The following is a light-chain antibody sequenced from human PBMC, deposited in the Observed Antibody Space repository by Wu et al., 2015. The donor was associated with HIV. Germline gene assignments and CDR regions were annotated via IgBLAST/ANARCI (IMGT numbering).Light chain of an antibody. CDR1: QSVTTN. CDR2: GAS. J-gene: IGKJ3*01. Sequence: EIVMTQSPATLSVSPGEGATLSCRASQSVTTNLAWYQQRPGQAPRLLIYGASTRATGIPARFSGSGSGTHFTLTISSLQSEDFAVYYCQQYGSSPFTFGPGTKVEIK. CDR3: QQYGSSPFT. V-gene: IGKV3-15*01.